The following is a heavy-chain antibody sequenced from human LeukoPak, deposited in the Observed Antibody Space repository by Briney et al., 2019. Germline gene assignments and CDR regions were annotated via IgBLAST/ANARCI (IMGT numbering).Heavy chain of an antibody. CDR3: AGGGRSGYDAFDI. V-gene: IGHV4-59*01. CDR1: GGSISSYY. J-gene: IGHJ3*02. D-gene: IGHD5-12*01. Sequence: SETLSLTCTVSGGSISSYYWSWIRQPPGKGLEWIGYIYYSGSTNYNPSLKSRVAISVDTSKNQFSLKLSSVTAADTAVYYCAGGGRSGYDAFDIWGQGTMVTVSS. CDR2: IYYSGST.